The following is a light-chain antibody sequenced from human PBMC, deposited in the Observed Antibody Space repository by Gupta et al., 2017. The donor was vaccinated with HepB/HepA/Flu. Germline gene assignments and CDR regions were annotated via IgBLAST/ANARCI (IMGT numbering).Light chain of an antibody. Sequence: DIQMTQSPSTLSASVGDRVTITCRASQTIDNRLAWYQHKPGKAPKLLIYKASSLESGVPSRFSGSGSGTDFTLTISSLQPDDFATYYCQQYNTNSETFGQETKVEIK. V-gene: IGKV1-5*03. CDR1: QTIDNR. J-gene: IGKJ1*01. CDR2: KAS. CDR3: QQYNTNSET.